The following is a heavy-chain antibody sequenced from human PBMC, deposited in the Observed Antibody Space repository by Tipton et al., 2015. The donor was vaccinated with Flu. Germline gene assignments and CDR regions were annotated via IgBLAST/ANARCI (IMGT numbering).Heavy chain of an antibody. J-gene: IGHJ4*02. V-gene: IGHV4-38-2*01. Sequence: TLSLTCAVSGDSISSDYHWGWIRQFPGKGLEWIGTVSRSGSTIYNPSLKSRVSISIDRSKNQFSLKLSSVTAADTAVYYCARHTGDSVRGVIDYWGQGTLVTVSS. D-gene: IGHD3-10*02. CDR2: VSRSGST. CDR1: GDSISSDYH. CDR3: ARHTGDSVRGVIDY.